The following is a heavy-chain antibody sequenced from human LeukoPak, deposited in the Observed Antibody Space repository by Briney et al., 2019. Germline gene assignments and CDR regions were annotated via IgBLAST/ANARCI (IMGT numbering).Heavy chain of an antibody. CDR2: IYYSGST. J-gene: IGHJ6*03. D-gene: IGHD2-2*01. CDR1: GGSISSNDYY. Sequence: PSETLSLTCTVSGGSISSNDYYWDWIRQPPGMGLEYIGSIYYSGSTYYNPSLKSRVTISVGTSKNQFSLKLSSVTAADTAVYYCARGASLRTYCSSTSCYSDKEYYMDVWGKGTTVTVSS. V-gene: IGHV4-39*07. CDR3: ARGASLRTYCSSTSCYSDKEYYMDV.